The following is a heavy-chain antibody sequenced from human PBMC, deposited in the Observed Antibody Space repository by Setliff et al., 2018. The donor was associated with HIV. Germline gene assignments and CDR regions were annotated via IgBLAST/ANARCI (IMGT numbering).Heavy chain of an antibody. CDR2: IVPFSGSV. J-gene: IGHJ6*03. D-gene: IGHD3-10*01. CDR3: ARDGGSGRYHRSAYYYYMDV. CDR1: GGTFSSYA. Sequence: SVKVSCKASGGTFSSYAISWVRQAPGQGLEWMGGIVPFSGSVNYAQRFQERVTITSDESPTTAYMELSSLKSEDTAVYYCARDGGSGRYHRSAYYYYMDVWGKGTTVTV. V-gene: IGHV1-69*13.